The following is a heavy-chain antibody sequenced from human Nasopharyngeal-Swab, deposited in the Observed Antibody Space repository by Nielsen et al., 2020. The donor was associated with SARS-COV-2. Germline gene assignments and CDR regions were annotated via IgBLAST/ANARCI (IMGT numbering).Heavy chain of an antibody. CDR2: VNVANGHT. Sequence: ASVKVSCKASGYIFTNYAIHWVRQAPGHRLEWMAWVNVANGHTKYAQSFQGRVTITRDTSASTVYMELSSLTSADTAVYFCARPSASFNELFENWGQGTLVTVSS. J-gene: IGHJ1*01. D-gene: IGHD3-16*02. V-gene: IGHV1-3*01. CDR3: ARPSASFNELFEN. CDR1: GYIFTNYA.